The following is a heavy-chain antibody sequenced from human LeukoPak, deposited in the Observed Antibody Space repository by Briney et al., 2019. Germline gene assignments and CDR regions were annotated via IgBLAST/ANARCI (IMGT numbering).Heavy chain of an antibody. CDR1: GDSITIYY. Sequence: SETLSLTCSVPGDSITIYYWTWIRQPPGKGLEWIGYIDHTGSTNYSPSLNSRVTISRDTSKNHFSLKLSSLTAADTAVYYCARDTFSILRRQTTRGSFDPWGQGTLVTVSS. CDR2: IDHTGST. J-gene: IGHJ5*02. V-gene: IGHV4-59*01. D-gene: IGHD4-11*01. CDR3: ARDTFSILRRQTTRGSFDP.